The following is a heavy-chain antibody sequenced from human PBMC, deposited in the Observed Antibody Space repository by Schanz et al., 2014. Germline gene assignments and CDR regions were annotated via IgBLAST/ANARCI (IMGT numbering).Heavy chain of an antibody. J-gene: IGHJ4*02. D-gene: IGHD3-10*01. CDR3: ARIGGSVFDY. CDR2: IGNGGVTI. Sequence: EVQLVESGGGLVQPGGSLRLSCAASGFTFSSYSMNWVRQAPGKGLEWVSYIGNGGVTIYYADSVKGRFTISRDNSKNSLYLQMNSLRAEDTAVYYCARIGGSVFDYWAQGTLVTGSS. CDR1: GFTFSSYS. V-gene: IGHV3-48*04.